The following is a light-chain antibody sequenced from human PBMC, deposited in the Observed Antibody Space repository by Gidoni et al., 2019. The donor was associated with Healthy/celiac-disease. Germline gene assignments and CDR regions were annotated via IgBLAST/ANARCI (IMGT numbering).Light chain of an antibody. Sequence: DIVMTQSQLSLPVTPGEPASISCRSSQSLLHSNGYNYLDWYLQKPGQSPQLLIYLGSNRASGVPDRFIGSGSGTDFTLKISRVEAEDVGVYYCMQALQTLLTFGGGTKVEIK. CDR3: MQALQTLLT. J-gene: IGKJ4*01. CDR2: LGS. V-gene: IGKV2-28*01. CDR1: QSLLHSNGYNY.